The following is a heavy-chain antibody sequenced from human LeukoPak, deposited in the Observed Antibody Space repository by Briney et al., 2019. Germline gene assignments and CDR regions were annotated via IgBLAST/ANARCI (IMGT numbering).Heavy chain of an antibody. J-gene: IGHJ4*02. V-gene: IGHV3-43*02. CDR3: AKDIGERGYKDY. D-gene: IGHD5-18*01. CDR2: IRWDGGNT. CDR1: GFTFNNYG. Sequence: GRSLRLSCAASGFTFNNYGMHWVRQAPGKGLEWVSLIRWDGGNTYYADSVKGRFTISRDKSKNSLYLQMNSLRTEDTAFYYCAKDIGERGYKDYWGQGSLVTVSS.